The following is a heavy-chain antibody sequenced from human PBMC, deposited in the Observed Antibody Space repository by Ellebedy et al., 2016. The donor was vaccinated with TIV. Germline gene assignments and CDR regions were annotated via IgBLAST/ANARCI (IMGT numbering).Heavy chain of an antibody. D-gene: IGHD3-10*01. CDR1: GGTFSSYA. Sequence: ASVKVSCKASGGTFSSYAISWVRQAPGQGLEWMGGIIPIFGTANYAQKFQGRVTITADESTSTAYMELRSLRSDDTAVYYCARGSHGHYYGSWGQGTLVTVSS. V-gene: IGHV1-69*13. CDR2: IIPIFGTA. CDR3: ARGSHGHYYGS. J-gene: IGHJ4*02.